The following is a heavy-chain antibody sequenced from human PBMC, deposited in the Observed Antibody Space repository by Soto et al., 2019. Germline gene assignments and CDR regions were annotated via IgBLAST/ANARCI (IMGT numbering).Heavy chain of an antibody. D-gene: IGHD6-6*01. CDR1: GDSVSSNSAA. V-gene: IGHV6-1*01. CDR2: TYYRSKWYN. CDR3: ARDDVQYSSSYYYYYYGMDV. Sequence: PSQTLSLTCAISGDSVSSNSAAWNWIRQSPSRGLEWLGRTYYRSKWYNDYAVSVKSRITINPDTSKNQFSLQLNSVTPEDTAVYYCARDDVQYSSSYYYYYYGMDVWGQGTTVTVSS. J-gene: IGHJ6*02.